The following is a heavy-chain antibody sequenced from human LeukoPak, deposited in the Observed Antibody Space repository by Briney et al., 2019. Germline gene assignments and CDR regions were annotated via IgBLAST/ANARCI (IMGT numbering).Heavy chain of an antibody. J-gene: IGHJ6*03. Sequence: SETLSLTCTVSGGSISSYYWSWIRQPPGKGLEWIGYIYYSGSTNYNPSLKSRVTISVDTSKNQFSLKLSSVTAADTAVYYCARTNVLGYCSSTSCYRFGDYYYYMDVWGKGTTVTISS. D-gene: IGHD2-2*01. CDR2: IYYSGST. CDR1: GGSISSYY. V-gene: IGHV4-59*08. CDR3: ARTNVLGYCSSTSCYRFGDYYYYMDV.